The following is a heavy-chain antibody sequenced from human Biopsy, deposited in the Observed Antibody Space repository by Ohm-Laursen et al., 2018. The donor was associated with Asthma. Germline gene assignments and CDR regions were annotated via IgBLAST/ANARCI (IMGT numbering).Heavy chain of an antibody. Sequence: ASVKVSCKASGYTFIHFAIHWVRQAPGQRLEWMGGIIPVFGITNDAQKFQDRVTITADVSASTAYMELSSLRSEDTAVYYCARTYYDFLTGQVNDAFAIWGQGTVVTVSS. CDR3: ARTYYDFLTGQVNDAFAI. CDR2: IIPVFGIT. D-gene: IGHD3-9*01. CDR1: GYTFIHFA. V-gene: IGHV1-3*01. J-gene: IGHJ3*02.